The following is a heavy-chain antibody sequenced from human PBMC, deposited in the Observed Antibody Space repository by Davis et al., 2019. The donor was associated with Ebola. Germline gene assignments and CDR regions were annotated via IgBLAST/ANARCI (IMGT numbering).Heavy chain of an antibody. CDR2: INPHNGNT. V-gene: IGHV1-18*04. CDR1: GYTFPNYG. Sequence: AASVKVSCKASGYTFPNYGITWVRQAPGQGLEWMGWINPHNGNTNYAQNVQGRVTMTTETSTTTAYMEVGSLRSDDTAVYYCARAQFPTTSDYWGQGTLVTVSS. CDR3: ARAQFPTTSDY. D-gene: IGHD1-1*01. J-gene: IGHJ4*02.